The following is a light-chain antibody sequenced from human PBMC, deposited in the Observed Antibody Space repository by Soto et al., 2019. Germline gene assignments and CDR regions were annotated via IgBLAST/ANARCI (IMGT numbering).Light chain of an antibody. CDR1: ISDVGGYNY. Sequence: QSALTQPPSASGSPGQSVTISCTGSISDVGGYNYVSWYQHHPGKAPKLMIYEVGKRPSGGPDRYSGSKSGNTASLTVSGLQAEDEADYYCSSHAAINVFGTGTKLTVL. CDR2: EVG. J-gene: IGLJ1*01. V-gene: IGLV2-8*01. CDR3: SSHAAINV.